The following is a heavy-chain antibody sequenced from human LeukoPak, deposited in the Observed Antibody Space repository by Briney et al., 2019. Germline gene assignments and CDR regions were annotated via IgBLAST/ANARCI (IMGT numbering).Heavy chain of an antibody. D-gene: IGHD3-3*01. Sequence: PSETLSLTCAVYGGSFSGYYWSWIRQPPGKGLEWIGEINHSGSTNYNPSLKSRVTISVDTSKNQFSLKLSSVTAADTAVYYCARVSRLSDFWSGYYGVYYYMDVWGKGTMVTVSS. CDR3: ARVSRLSDFWSGYYGVYYYMDV. V-gene: IGHV4-34*01. J-gene: IGHJ6*03. CDR2: INHSGST. CDR1: GGSFSGYY.